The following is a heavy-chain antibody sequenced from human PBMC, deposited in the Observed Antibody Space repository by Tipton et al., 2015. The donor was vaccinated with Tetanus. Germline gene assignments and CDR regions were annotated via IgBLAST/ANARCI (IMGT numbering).Heavy chain of an antibody. CDR1: GFIFSDFG. J-gene: IGHJ5*02. CDR3: ARRQAHDNNWFDP. D-gene: IGHD3-22*01. V-gene: IGHV3-21*01. CDR2: ISSSGSTYI. Sequence: SLRLSCAASGFIFSDFGMNWVRQAPGRGLEWVSAISSSGSTYIYYADSVKGRFTVSRDNAKNSLDLQMNSLIAEDTAVYYCARRQAHDNNWFDPWGQGTLVTVSS.